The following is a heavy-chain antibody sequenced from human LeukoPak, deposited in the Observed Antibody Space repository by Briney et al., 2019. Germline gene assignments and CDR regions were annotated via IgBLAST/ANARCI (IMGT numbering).Heavy chain of an antibody. Sequence: ASVKVSCKASGYTFTDYYMHWVRQAPGQGLEWMGWISAYNGNTNYAQKLQGRVTMTTDTSTSTAYMELRSLRSDDTAVYYCARAELVTTPDFDYWGQGTLVTVSS. V-gene: IGHV1-18*04. CDR2: ISAYNGNT. CDR3: ARAELVTTPDFDY. J-gene: IGHJ4*02. D-gene: IGHD4-17*01. CDR1: GYTFTDYY.